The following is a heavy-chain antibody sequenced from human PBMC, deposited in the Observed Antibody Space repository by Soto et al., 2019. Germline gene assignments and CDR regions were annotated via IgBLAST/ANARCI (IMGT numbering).Heavy chain of an antibody. D-gene: IGHD3-10*01. CDR3: AKDRGYRFASGSSYFDY. V-gene: IGHV3-30*18. J-gene: IGHJ4*02. Sequence: QVQVVESGGGVVQPGRSLRLSCAASGFTFRNYGMHWVRQAPGKGLEWVAVITHDGSNEYYADSVKGRFTISRDNSKNIVSLQMNNLRAEDTAVYYCAKDRGYRFASGSSYFDYWGRGTRVTVSS. CDR2: ITHDGSNE. CDR1: GFTFRNYG.